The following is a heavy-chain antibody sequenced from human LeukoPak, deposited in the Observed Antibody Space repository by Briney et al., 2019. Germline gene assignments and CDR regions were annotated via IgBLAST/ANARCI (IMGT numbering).Heavy chain of an antibody. V-gene: IGHV4-38-2*02. D-gene: IGHD3-10*01. CDR1: GYSISSGYY. CDR3: ARSYSHYYGSGSAY. CDR2: IYHSGST. Sequence: SETLSLTCTVSGYSISSGYYWGWIRQPPGKGLEWIGSIYHSGSTYYNPSLKSRVTISVDTSKNQFSLKLSSVTAADTAVYYCARSYSHYYGSGSAYWGQGTLVTVSS. J-gene: IGHJ4*02.